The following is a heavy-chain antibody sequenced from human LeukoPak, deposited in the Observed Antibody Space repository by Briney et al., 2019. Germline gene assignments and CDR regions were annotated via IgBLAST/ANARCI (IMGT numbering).Heavy chain of an antibody. V-gene: IGHV4-61*02. CDR1: GGSISSGGYY. CDR2: IYTSGST. D-gene: IGHD1-26*01. J-gene: IGHJ4*02. Sequence: SETLSLTCTVSGGSISSGGYYWSWIRQPAGKGLELIGRIYTSGSTNYSPSLKSRVTISVDTSKNQFSLKLSSVTAADTALYYCARGWELLRAFDYWGQGTPVTVSS. CDR3: ARGWELLRAFDY.